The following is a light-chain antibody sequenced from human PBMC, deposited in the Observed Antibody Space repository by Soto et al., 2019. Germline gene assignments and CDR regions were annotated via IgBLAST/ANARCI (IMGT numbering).Light chain of an antibody. Sequence: IQMTHSPSSLSSSVLYIITITCLASQDIGGRLAWFQQKPGKAPQYLIQAASILQSGVPSRFSGSGSGTEFILTINNLQPEDFASYFCLQVYSFPRTFGLGTKVDIK. CDR3: LQVYSFPRT. J-gene: IGKJ1*01. CDR1: QDIGGR. V-gene: IGKV1-12*01. CDR2: AAS.